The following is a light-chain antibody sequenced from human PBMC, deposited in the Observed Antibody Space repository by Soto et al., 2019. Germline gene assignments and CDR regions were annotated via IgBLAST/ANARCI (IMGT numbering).Light chain of an antibody. CDR3: QKYDSAPLT. J-gene: IGKJ1*01. CDR2: GAS. V-gene: IGKV1-27*01. CDR1: QGISNN. Sequence: DIPMTQSPSSLSASVGDRVTITCRASQGISNNLAWYQQKPGKVPRLLIYGASTLQSGVPSRFSGSGSGTDFTLTISSLQPEDVATYYCQKYDSAPLTCGQGTKVEFK.